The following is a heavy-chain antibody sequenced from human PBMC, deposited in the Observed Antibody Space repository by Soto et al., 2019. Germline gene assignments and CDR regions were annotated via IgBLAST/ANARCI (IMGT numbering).Heavy chain of an antibody. CDR1: GGTLSSYA. D-gene: IGHD2-21*02. V-gene: IGHV1-69*13. CDR3: ASTYCGGDCYSFAFDI. CDR2: IIPIFGTA. J-gene: IGHJ3*02. Sequence: SVKVSCKASGGTLSSYARSWVRQAPGQGLEWMGGIIPIFGTANYAQKFQGRVTITADESTSTAYMELSSLRSEDTAVYYCASTYCGGDCYSFAFDIWGQGTMVTVSS.